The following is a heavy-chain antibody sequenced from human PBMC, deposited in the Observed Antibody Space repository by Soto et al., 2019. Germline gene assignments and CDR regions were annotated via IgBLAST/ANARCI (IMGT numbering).Heavy chain of an antibody. CDR3: ARGVRYYDYIWGSYRSIDY. V-gene: IGHV1-8*01. CDR2: MNPNSGNT. J-gene: IGHJ4*02. CDR1: GYTYTSYD. Sequence: GASVTVSCTASGYTYTSYDINWVRRATGQGLEWMGWMNPNSGNTGYAQKFQGRVTMTRNTSISTAYMELSSLRSEDTAVYYCARGVRYYDYIWGSYRSIDYWGQGTLVTVSS. D-gene: IGHD3-16*02.